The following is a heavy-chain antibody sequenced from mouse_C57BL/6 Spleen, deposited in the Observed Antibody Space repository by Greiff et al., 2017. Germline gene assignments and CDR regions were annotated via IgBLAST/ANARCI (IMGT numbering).Heavy chain of an antibody. CDR1: GYTFTSYW. V-gene: IGHV1-64*01. D-gene: IGHD2-4*01. CDR2: IHPNSGST. CDR3: ARKGYDYGFAY. Sequence: QVQLQQPGAELVKPGASVKLSCKASGYTFTSYWMHWVKQRPGQGLEWIGMIHPNSGSTNYNEKFKSKATLTVDKSSSTAYMQLSSLTSEDSAVYYCARKGYDYGFAYWGQGTLVTVSA. J-gene: IGHJ3*01.